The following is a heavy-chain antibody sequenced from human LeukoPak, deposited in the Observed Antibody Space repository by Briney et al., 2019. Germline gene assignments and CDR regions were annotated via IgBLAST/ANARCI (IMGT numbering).Heavy chain of an antibody. D-gene: IGHD2-2*01. CDR2: IIPILGIA. V-gene: IGHV1-69*04. CDR3: ARGDLVPAAHYFDY. Sequence: SVKVSCKASGGTFSSYAISWVRQAPGQGLEWMGRIIPILGIANYAQKFQGRVTITADKSTSTAYMELSSLRSEDTAVYYCARGDLVPAAHYFDYWDQGTLVTVSS. J-gene: IGHJ4*02. CDR1: GGTFSSYA.